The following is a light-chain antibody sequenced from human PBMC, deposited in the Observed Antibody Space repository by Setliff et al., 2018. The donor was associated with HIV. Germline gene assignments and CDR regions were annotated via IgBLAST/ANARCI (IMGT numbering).Light chain of an antibody. V-gene: IGLV2-14*03. CDR1: SSDIGTFTF. Sequence: QPALTQPASVSGSPGQSITISCTGTSSDIGTFTFVSWYQQYPGKAPKLLIYEVTERPSGISARFSGFKSGNTASLTISGLQAEDEADYYCSSYGRNSLYVFGSGTKVTV. CDR2: EVT. J-gene: IGLJ1*01. CDR3: SSYGRNSLYV.